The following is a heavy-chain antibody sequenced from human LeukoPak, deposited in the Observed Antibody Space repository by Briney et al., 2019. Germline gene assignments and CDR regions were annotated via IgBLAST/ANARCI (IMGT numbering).Heavy chain of an antibody. Sequence: SETLSLTCTVSGGSISSSSYYWGWIRQPPGKGLEWIGSNYYSGSTYYNPSLKSRVTISVDTSKNQFSLKLSSVAAADTAVYYCARDKGHTIFHYYYGMDVWGQGTTVTVSS. CDR2: NYYSGST. J-gene: IGHJ6*02. V-gene: IGHV4-39*07. CDR1: GGSISSSSYY. CDR3: ARDKGHTIFHYYYGMDV. D-gene: IGHD3-9*01.